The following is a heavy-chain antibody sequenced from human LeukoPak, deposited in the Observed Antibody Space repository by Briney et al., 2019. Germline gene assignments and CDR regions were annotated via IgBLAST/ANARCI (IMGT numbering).Heavy chain of an antibody. J-gene: IGHJ6*03. V-gene: IGHV1-69*01. CDR1: GGTFSSYA. D-gene: IGHD6-19*01. CDR3: AGSSSGWYQFYYYYYMDV. CDR2: IIPIFGTA. Sequence: SVKVSCKASGGTFSSYAISWVRQAPGQGLEWMGGIIPIFGTANYAQKFQGRVTITADESTSTAYMELSSLRSEDTAVYYCAGSSSGWYQFYYYYYMDVWGKGTTVTVSS.